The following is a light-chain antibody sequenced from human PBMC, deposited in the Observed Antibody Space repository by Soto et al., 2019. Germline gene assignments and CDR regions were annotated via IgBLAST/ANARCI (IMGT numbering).Light chain of an antibody. Sequence: DIVMTQSPATLSVAPGERVTFSCRASQGVSRKLAWYQHKPGQAPRLLISGASTGATGIPARFSGSGSGTEFTITISRLQSEDCAIYYCQQYHTWPITFGGGTKVEIK. CDR1: QGVSRK. V-gene: IGKV3-15*01. J-gene: IGKJ4*01. CDR3: QQYHTWPIT. CDR2: GAS.